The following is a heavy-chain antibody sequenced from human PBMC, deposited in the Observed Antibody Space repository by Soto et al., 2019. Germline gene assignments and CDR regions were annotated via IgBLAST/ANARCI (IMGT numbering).Heavy chain of an antibody. V-gene: IGHV3-21*01. D-gene: IGHD2-2*02. Sequence: PGGSLRLSCVGSGFTFSTYSINWVRQAPGKGLEWVSSISSRSDIYYADSVKGRFTISRDNAKNSVSLQMNSLRAEDTAVYYCAREYTAWPLAYGLDVWVQGTTVTVSS. CDR2: ISSRSDI. CDR3: AREYTAWPLAYGLDV. CDR1: GFTFSTYS. J-gene: IGHJ6*02.